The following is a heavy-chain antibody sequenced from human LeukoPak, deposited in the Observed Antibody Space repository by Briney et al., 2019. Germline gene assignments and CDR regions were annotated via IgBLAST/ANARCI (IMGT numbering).Heavy chain of an antibody. CDR2: IIPIFGTA. CDR1: GGTFSSYA. CDR3: ARGPRYIVEVPAAIQDYYYGMDV. J-gene: IGHJ6*04. Sequence: SVKVSCKASGGTFSSYAISWVRQAPGQGLEWMGGIIPIFGTANYAQKFQGRVTITADKSTSTAYMELSSLRSEDTAVYYCARGPRYIVEVPAAIQDYYYGMDVWGKGTTVTVSS. V-gene: IGHV1-69*06. D-gene: IGHD2-2*02.